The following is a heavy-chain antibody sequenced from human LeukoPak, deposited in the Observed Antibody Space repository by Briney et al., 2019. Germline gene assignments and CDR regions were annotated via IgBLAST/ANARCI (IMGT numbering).Heavy chain of an antibody. J-gene: IGHJ4*02. CDR3: AKGRYCSGGSCSHFDY. CDR2: ISGSGGST. CDR1: GFTFGSYA. D-gene: IGHD2-15*01. V-gene: IGHV3-23*01. Sequence: PGGSLRLSCAASGFTFGSYAMTWVRQAPGKGLEWVSAISGSGGSTYYADSVKGRFTISRDNSKNTLYLQMNSLRAEDTAVYYCAKGRYCSGGSCSHFDYWGQGTLVTVSS.